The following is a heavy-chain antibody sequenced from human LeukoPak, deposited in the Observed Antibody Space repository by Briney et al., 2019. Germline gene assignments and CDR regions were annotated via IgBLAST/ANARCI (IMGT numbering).Heavy chain of an antibody. CDR3: AKDGRPFDL. Sequence: GRSLRLSCAASGFTFDDYAMHWVRHAPGKGLEWVSGISWNSGSIGYADSVKGRFTISRDNAKNSLYLQMNSLRAEDMALYYCAKDGRPFDLWGRGTLVTVPS. V-gene: IGHV3-9*03. CDR1: GFTFDDYA. J-gene: IGHJ2*01. CDR2: ISWNSGSI.